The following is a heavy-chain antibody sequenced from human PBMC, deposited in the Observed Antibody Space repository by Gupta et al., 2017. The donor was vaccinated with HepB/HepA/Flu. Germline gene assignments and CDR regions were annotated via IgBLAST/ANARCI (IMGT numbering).Heavy chain of an antibody. CDR3: AKESSRYYNEPFDY. CDR1: GFTFSNYA. J-gene: IGHJ4*02. D-gene: IGHD3-22*01. CDR2: ITGSGGST. Sequence: EVQLLESGGGLVQPGGSLRLSCAASGFTFSNYAMSWVRQAPGKGLEWVSTITGSGGSTYYADSVKGRFPISRDNSKNTLYLQMNSLRAEDTAIYYCAKESSRYYNEPFDYWGQGTLVTVSS. V-gene: IGHV3-23*01.